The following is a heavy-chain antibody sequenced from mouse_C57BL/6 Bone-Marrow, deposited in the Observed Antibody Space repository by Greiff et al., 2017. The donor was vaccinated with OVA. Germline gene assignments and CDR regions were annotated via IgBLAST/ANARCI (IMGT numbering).Heavy chain of an antibody. V-gene: IGHV1-42*01. D-gene: IGHD1-1*01. CDR2: INPSTGGT. CDR1: FYSFTGYY. J-gene: IGHJ2*01. Sequence: LQQSGPELVKPGASVKISCKASFYSFTGYYMNLVKQSPEKSLEWIGDINPSTGGTTYNQKFKAKATLTVDKSSSTAYMQLKSLTSEDSAVYYCAYYGFDYWGQGTTLTVSS. CDR3: AYYGFDY.